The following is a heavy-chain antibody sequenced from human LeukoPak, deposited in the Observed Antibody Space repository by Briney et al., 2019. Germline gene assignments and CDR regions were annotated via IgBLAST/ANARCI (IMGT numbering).Heavy chain of an antibody. CDR3: ARDHVVIPAAYWNYGMDV. CDR1: GVSISSYY. D-gene: IGHD2-2*01. J-gene: IGHJ6*02. Sequence: SETLSLTCTVSGVSISSYYWSWIRQPPGKGLEWIGYIYNSGNTNCNPSLKSRLTISVDTSKNQFSLKLSSVTAADTAVYYCARDHVVIPAAYWNYGMDVWGQGTTVTVSS. V-gene: IGHV4-59*12. CDR2: IYNSGNT.